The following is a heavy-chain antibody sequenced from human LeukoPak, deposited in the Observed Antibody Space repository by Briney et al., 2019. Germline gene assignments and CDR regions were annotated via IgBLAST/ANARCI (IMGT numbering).Heavy chain of an antibody. CDR1: GDSISNYY. V-gene: IGHV4-4*07. CDR3: ARGTEQWLGQGGFDY. D-gene: IGHD6-19*01. J-gene: IGHJ4*02. Sequence: SETLSLTCTVSGDSISNYYWSWIRQPAGKGLEWIGRIYTSGSTNYNPSLKSRVTMSVDTSKNQFSLKLSSVTAADTAVYYCARGTEQWLGQGGFDYWGQGILVTVSS. CDR2: IYTSGST.